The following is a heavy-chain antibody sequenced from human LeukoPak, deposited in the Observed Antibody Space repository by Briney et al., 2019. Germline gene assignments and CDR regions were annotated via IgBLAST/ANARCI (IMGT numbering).Heavy chain of an antibody. J-gene: IGHJ4*02. D-gene: IGHD1-26*01. V-gene: IGHV3-30*04. Sequence: GGSLRLPCAASESTFSSYAMPGFRQAPGKGLEWVAVISYDGSNKYYADSVKGRFTISRDNSKNTLYLQMNSLRAEDTAVYYCARVIVGGSFNYWGQGTLVTVSS. CDR3: ARVIVGGSFNY. CDR2: ISYDGSNK. CDR1: ESTFSSYA.